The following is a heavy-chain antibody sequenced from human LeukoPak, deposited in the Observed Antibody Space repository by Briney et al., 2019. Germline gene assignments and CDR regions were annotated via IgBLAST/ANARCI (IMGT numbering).Heavy chain of an antibody. V-gene: IGHV3-30*18. CDR2: ISHDGSNK. D-gene: IGHD6-19*01. J-gene: IGHJ4*02. Sequence: GGSLRLSCAASGFTFSSYGMHWVRQAPGKGLEWVAVISHDGSNKYSADSVKGRFTISRDNAQNTLYLQMNSLRAEGMAVYYCAKDRYSNGCCYFDYWGQGTLVTVCS. CDR3: AKDRYSNGCCYFDY. CDR1: GFTFSSYG.